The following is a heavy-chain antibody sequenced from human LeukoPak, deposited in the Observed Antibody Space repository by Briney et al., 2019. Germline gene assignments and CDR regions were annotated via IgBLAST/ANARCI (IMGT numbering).Heavy chain of an antibody. D-gene: IGHD3-10*01. CDR2: VIPIFGTA. V-gene: IGHV1-69*13. Sequence: AVKVSCKGSGGTFTSYAISWVRQAPGQGLEWMGGVIPIFGTANYAQKFQGRVTITADESTSTAYMELSSLRSEDTAVYYCARGRGRKYYGSGSYFNWGQGTLVTVSS. CDR1: GGTFTSYA. J-gene: IGHJ4*02. CDR3: ARGRGRKYYGSGSYFN.